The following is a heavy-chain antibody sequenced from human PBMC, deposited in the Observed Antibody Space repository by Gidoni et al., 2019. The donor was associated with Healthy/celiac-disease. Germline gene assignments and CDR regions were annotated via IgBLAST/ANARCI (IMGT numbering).Heavy chain of an antibody. CDR1: GGSFSGYY. V-gene: IGHV4-34*01. J-gene: IGHJ5*02. D-gene: IGHD2-2*01. CDR2: INHSGST. Sequence: QVQLQQWGAGLLKPSETLSLTCAVYGGSFSGYYWSWIRQPPGKGLEWIGEINHSGSTNYNPSLKSRVTISVDTSKNQFSLKLSSVTAADTAVYYCARARVVPAAMRVRWFDPWGQGTLVTVSS. CDR3: ARARVVPAAMRVRWFDP.